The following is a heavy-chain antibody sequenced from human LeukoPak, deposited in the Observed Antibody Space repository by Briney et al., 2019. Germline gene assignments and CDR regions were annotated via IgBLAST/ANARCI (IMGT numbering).Heavy chain of an antibody. CDR3: ARDYGIAAAEAFDI. J-gene: IGHJ3*02. CDR2: IYYSGST. D-gene: IGHD6-13*01. Sequence: SETLSLTCTVSGGSISSYYWSWIRQPPGKGLEWIGYIYYSGSTNYNPSLKSRVTMSVDTSKNQFSLKLSSVTAADTAVYYCARDYGIAAAEAFDIWGQGTMVTVSS. V-gene: IGHV4-59*12. CDR1: GGSISSYY.